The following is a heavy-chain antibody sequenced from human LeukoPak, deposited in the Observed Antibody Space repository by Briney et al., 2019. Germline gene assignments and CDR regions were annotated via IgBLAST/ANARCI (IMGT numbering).Heavy chain of an antibody. CDR2: INTYNGNT. CDR1: GYTFTSYG. CDR3: ARDANYYDSSGYLGY. J-gene: IGHJ4*02. D-gene: IGHD3-22*01. Sequence: ASVKVSCKASGYTFTSYGISWVRQAPGQGLEWMGWINTYNGNTNYAQKLQGRVTMTTDTSTSTAYMELRSLRSDDTAVYYCARDANYYDSSGYLGYWGQGTLVTVSS. V-gene: IGHV1-18*01.